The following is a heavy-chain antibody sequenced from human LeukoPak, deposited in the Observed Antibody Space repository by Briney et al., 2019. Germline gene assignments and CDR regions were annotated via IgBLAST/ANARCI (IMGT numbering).Heavy chain of an antibody. CDR3: ARDPHDFWSGYYNY. CDR1: GFTFSSYW. V-gene: IGHV3-74*01. J-gene: IGHJ4*02. D-gene: IGHD3-3*01. CDR2: INSDGSST. Sequence: GGSLRLSCAASGFTFSSYWMHWVRQAPGKGLGWVSRINSDGSSTIYADSVKGRFTISRDNAKNTLYLQMNSLRAEDTAVYYCARDPHDFWSGYYNYWGQGTLVTVSS.